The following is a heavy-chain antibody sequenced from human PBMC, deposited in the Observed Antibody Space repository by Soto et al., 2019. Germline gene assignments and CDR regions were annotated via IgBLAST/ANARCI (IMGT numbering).Heavy chain of an antibody. CDR2: ISSSSSYI. Sequence: EVQLVASGGGLVKPGGSLRLSCAASGFTFSSYSMHWVRQAPGKGLEWVSSISSSSSYIYYADSVKGRFTISRDNAKNSLYLQMNRLRAEDTAVYYCARDSGSCSGGSCYYYYMDVWGKGTTVTVSS. V-gene: IGHV3-21*01. CDR1: GFTFSSYS. J-gene: IGHJ6*03. D-gene: IGHD2-15*01. CDR3: ARDSGSCSGGSCYYYYMDV.